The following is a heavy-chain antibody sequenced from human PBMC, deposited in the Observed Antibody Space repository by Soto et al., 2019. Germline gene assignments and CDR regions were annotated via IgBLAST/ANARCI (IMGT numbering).Heavy chain of an antibody. CDR1: GGTFSSYA. CDR2: IIPIFGTA. V-gene: IGHV1-69*01. CDR3: VGVITWSLPWFDP. Sequence: QVQLVQSGAEVKKPGSSVKVSCKASGGTFSSYAISWVRQAPGQGLEWMGGIIPIFGTANYAQKFQGRVTITADESTSTDYMELSSLRSEDTAVYYCVGVITWSLPWFDPWGQGTLVTVSS. D-gene: IGHD3-22*01. J-gene: IGHJ5*02.